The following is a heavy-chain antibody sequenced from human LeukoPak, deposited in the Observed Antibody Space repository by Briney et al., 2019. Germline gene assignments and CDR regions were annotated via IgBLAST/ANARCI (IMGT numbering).Heavy chain of an antibody. D-gene: IGHD6-19*01. Sequence: SETLSLTCTVSGGSISDGGYYWTWIRQYPGKGLEWIGYIYYSGSTNYNPSLKSRVTMSVDTSKNQFSLKLSSVTAADTAVYYCARVGSGWYSGWFDPWGQGTLVTVSS. V-gene: IGHV4-31*03. CDR1: GGSISDGGYY. J-gene: IGHJ5*02. CDR2: IYYSGST. CDR3: ARVGSGWYSGWFDP.